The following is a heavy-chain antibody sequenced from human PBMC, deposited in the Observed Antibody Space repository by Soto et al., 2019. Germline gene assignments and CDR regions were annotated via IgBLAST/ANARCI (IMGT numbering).Heavy chain of an antibody. Sequence: QVQLQESGPGLVKPSQILSLTCTVSAGSISSGGYYWCWIRQHPGKGLDWIGYICYSGRTYYNPSLKSRVTISVDTSKNQFSLKLSSVTAADTAVYYCAASCVGCGGFNYYGMDVWGQGTTVTVSS. CDR3: AASCVGCGGFNYYGMDV. CDR1: AGSISSGGYY. V-gene: IGHV4-31*03. J-gene: IGHJ6*01. D-gene: IGHD2-21*01. CDR2: ICYSGRT.